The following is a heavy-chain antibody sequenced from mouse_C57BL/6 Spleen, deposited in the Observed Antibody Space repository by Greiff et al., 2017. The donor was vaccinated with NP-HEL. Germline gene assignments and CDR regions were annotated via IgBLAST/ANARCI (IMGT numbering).Heavy chain of an antibody. J-gene: IGHJ4*01. CDR1: GFTFTDYY. CDR3: ARYPNWDKNYAMDY. Sequence: EVHLVESGGGLVQPGGSLSLSCAASGFTFTDYYMSWVRQPPGKALEWLGFIRNKANGYTTEYSASVKGRFTISRDNSQSILYLQMNALRAEDSATYYCARYPNWDKNYAMDYWGQGTSVTVSS. CDR2: IRNKANGYTT. V-gene: IGHV7-3*01. D-gene: IGHD4-1*02.